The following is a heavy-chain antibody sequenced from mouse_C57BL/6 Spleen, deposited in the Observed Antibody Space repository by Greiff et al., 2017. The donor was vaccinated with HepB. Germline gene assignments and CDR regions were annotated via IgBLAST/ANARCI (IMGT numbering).Heavy chain of an antibody. V-gene: IGHV5-16*01. CDR1: GFTFSDYY. D-gene: IGHD4-1*01. CDR2: INYDGSST. Sequence: EVMLVESEGGLVQPGRSMKLSCTASGFTFSDYYMAWVRQVPEKGLEWVANINYDGSSTYYLDSLKSRFIISRDNAKNILYLQMSSLKSEDTATYYCARGGWDDAMDYWGQGTSVTVSS. CDR3: ARGGWDDAMDY. J-gene: IGHJ4*01.